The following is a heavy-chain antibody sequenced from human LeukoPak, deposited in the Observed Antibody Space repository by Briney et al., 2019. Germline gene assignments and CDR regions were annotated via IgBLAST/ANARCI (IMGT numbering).Heavy chain of an antibody. Sequence: GGSLRLSCAASGFTFSSYWMSWVRQAPGNGLEWVANIKEDESEKYYVDSVKGRFTISRDNAKNSLYLQMNSLRAEDTAVYYCARDGDAYNFDFWGQGALVTVSS. J-gene: IGHJ4*02. D-gene: IGHD5-24*01. CDR1: GFTFSSYW. CDR2: IKEDESEK. CDR3: ARDGDAYNFDF. V-gene: IGHV3-7*01.